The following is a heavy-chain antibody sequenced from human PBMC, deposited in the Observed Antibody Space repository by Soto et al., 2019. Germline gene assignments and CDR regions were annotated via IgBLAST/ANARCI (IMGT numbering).Heavy chain of an antibody. V-gene: IGHV3-23*01. CDR3: AKDRDIVVVVAAPYFDY. D-gene: IGHD2-15*01. CDR1: EFAFSSYA. Sequence: PGGCVRQTCAASEFAFSSYAMSWVSQAPGKGLKWVSAISGSGGSTYYADSVKGRFTISRDNSKNTLYLQMNSLRAEDTAVYYCAKDRDIVVVVAAPYFDYWGQGTLVTVSS. CDR2: ISGSGGST. J-gene: IGHJ4*02.